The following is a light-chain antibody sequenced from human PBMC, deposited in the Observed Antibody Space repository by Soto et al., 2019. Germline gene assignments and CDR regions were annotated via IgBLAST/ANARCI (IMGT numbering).Light chain of an antibody. CDR1: QSVSSSY. J-gene: IGKJ3*01. Sequence: EIGLTQYPSTLSLSPGERATLCCRASQSVSSSYLAWYQQKPGQAPSLLIYGASSRATGIPDRFSGSGSGTDFTLTISRLEPEDFAVYYCQQYGSSPRTFGPGTKVEIK. V-gene: IGKV3-20*01. CDR2: GAS. CDR3: QQYGSSPRT.